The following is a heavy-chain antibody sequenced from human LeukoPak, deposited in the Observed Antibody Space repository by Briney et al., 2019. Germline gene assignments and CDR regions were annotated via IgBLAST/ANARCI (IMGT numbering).Heavy chain of an antibody. J-gene: IGHJ4*02. CDR1: GFTFSSYA. CDR3: ARDRESYYDILTGQIGTAYFDY. V-gene: IGHV3-64*01. CDR2: ISSNGGST. Sequence: SGGSLRLSCAASGFTFSSYAMHWVRQAPGKGLEYVSAISSNGGSTYYANSVKGGFTISRDNSKNTLYLQMGSLRAEDMAVYYCARDRESYYDILTGQIGTAYFDYWGQGTLVTVSS. D-gene: IGHD3-9*01.